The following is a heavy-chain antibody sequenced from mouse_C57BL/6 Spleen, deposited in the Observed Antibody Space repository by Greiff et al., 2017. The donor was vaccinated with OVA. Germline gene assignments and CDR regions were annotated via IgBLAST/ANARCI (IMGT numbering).Heavy chain of an antibody. CDR2: IYPGSGNT. J-gene: IGHJ1*03. V-gene: IGHV1-76*01. CDR1: GYTFTDYY. Sequence: VQLQQSGAELVRPGASVKLSCKASGYTFTDYYINWVKQRPGQGLEWIARIYPGSGNTYYNEKFKGKATLTAEKSSSTAYMQLSSLTSEDSAVYFCASQGDWYFDVWGTGTTVTVSS. CDR3: ASQGDWYFDV.